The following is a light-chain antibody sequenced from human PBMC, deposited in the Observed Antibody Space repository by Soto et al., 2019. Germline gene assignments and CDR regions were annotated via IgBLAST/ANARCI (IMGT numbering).Light chain of an antibody. CDR1: QSVSSN. Sequence: EIVMTQSPATLSVSPGERATLSCRASQSVSSNLAWYQQKPGQAPRLLIYDASSRATGIPDRFSGSGSGTDFTLTISRLEPEDFAVYYCQQYGLSPRTFGRGTKVDIK. CDR2: DAS. CDR3: QQYGLSPRT. J-gene: IGKJ1*01. V-gene: IGKV3-20*01.